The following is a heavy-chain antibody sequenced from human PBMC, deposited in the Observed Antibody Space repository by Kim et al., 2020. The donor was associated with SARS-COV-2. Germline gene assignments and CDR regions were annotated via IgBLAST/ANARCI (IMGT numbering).Heavy chain of an antibody. CDR1: GFTFSSYS. D-gene: IGHD3-16*01. CDR2: ISSSSSYI. Sequence: GGSLRLSCAASGFTFSSYSMNWVRQAPGKGLEWVSSISSSSSYIYYADSVKGRFTISRDNAKNSLYLQMNSLRAEDTAVYYCARDRLKADGAFDIWGQGTMVTVSS. J-gene: IGHJ3*02. CDR3: ARDRLKADGAFDI. V-gene: IGHV3-21*01.